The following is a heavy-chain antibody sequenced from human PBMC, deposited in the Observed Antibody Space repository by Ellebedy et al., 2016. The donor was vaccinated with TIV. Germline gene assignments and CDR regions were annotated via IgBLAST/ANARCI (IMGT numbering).Heavy chain of an antibody. V-gene: IGHV1-69*06. Sequence: ASVKVSCKASGGTFSSYAISWVRQAPGQGLEWMGGTIPIFGTANYAQKFQGRVTITADKSTSTVYMELSSLRSEDTAVYYCARDSCSGGSCYDYFDYWGQGTLVTVSS. J-gene: IGHJ4*02. D-gene: IGHD2-15*01. CDR3: ARDSCSGGSCYDYFDY. CDR1: GGTFSSYA. CDR2: TIPIFGTA.